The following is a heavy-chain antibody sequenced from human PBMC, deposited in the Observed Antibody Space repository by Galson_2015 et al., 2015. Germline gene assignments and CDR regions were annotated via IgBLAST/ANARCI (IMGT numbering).Heavy chain of an antibody. CDR3: ARIRFSSSTSCYCAFDI. J-gene: IGHJ3*02. Sequence: PALVKPTQTLTLTCTFSGFSLSTSGMCVSWIRQPLGKALEWLALIDWDDDKYYSTSLKTRLTISKDTSKNQVVLTMTNMDPVDTATDYCARIRFSSSTSCYCAFDIWGQGTMVTVSS. V-gene: IGHV2-70*01. D-gene: IGHD2-2*01. CDR1: GFSLSTSGMC. CDR2: IDWDDDK.